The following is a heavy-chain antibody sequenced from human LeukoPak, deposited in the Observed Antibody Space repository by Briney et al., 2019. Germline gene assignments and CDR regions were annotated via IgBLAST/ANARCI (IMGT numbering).Heavy chain of an antibody. V-gene: IGHV4-39*01. D-gene: IGHD3-9*01. Sequence: PSETLSLTCTASGGSISSSSYYWDWIRQPPGKGLEWIGSIYYSGSTHYNPSLNSRVTISVDTSKNQFSLKLSSVTAADTAVYYCARRRGYDILTGYYSPLPFDYWGQGTLVTVSS. CDR1: GGSISSSSYY. CDR3: ARRRGYDILTGYYSPLPFDY. CDR2: IYYSGST. J-gene: IGHJ4*02.